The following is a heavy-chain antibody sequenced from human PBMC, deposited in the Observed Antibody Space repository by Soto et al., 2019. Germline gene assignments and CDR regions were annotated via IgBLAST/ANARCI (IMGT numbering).Heavy chain of an antibody. CDR1: GYTFTSYD. D-gene: IGHD6-13*01. J-gene: IGHJ5*02. Sequence: ASAEGSCKASGYTFTSYDINWVRQATGQGLEWMGWMNPNSGNTGYAQKFQGRVTMTRNTSISTAYMELSSLRSEDTAVYYCARKRRASSWYLSWFDPWGQGTLVTVSS. CDR3: ARKRRASSWYLSWFDP. CDR2: MNPNSGNT. V-gene: IGHV1-8*01.